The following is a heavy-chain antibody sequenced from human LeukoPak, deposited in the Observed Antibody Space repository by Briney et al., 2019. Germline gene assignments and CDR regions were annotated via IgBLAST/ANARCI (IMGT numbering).Heavy chain of an antibody. J-gene: IGHJ6*03. Sequence: SETLSLTCTVSGGSISSYYWSWIRQPPGKGLEWIGYIYYSGSTNYNPSLKSRVTISVDTSKNQFSLKLSSVTAADTAVYYCARIITYYYYMDVWGKGTTVTVSS. V-gene: IGHV4-59*01. CDR2: IYYSGST. CDR3: ARIITYYYYMDV. CDR1: GGSISSYY.